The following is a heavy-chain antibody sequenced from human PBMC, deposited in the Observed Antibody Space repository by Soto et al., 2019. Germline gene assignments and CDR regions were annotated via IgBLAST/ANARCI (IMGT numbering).Heavy chain of an antibody. CDR3: ARHASGRGRFEP. V-gene: IGHV4-61*01. J-gene: IGHJ5*02. Sequence: SQTLSLTWTLSAGSVKSPSHYWSWIRQPPGKGLDRMGNIYYIGTTDYNPSLENRVTIVVDTTEKLVSLQLSSVTVADTAVYYCARHASGRGRFEPWGPGTLVTVSS. D-gene: IGHD3-10*01. CDR2: IYYIGTT. CDR1: AGSVKSPSHY.